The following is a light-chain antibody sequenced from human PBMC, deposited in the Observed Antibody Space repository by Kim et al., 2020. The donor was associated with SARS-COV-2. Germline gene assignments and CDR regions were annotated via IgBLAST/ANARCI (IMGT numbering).Light chain of an antibody. Sequence: PGKRAPLSCRASQSVRDTYLAWYQQRPGQAPRILICGGSSRATGIPDRFSGRGSGTDFTLAVSRLEPEDFAVYYCQQLDNSVWTFGQGTKVDIK. J-gene: IGKJ1*01. CDR2: GGS. V-gene: IGKV3-20*01. CDR3: QQLDNSVWT. CDR1: QSVRDTY.